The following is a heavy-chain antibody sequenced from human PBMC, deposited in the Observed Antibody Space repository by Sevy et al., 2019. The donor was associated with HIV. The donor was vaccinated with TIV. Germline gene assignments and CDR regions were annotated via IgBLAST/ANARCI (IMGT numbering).Heavy chain of an antibody. V-gene: IGHV1-2*06. J-gene: IGHJ3*02. Sequence: ASVKVSCKTTGYIFSDYNMHWVRQAPGQGLAWMALINPNSGVTIYAHNFRGRVSVTRDTSMRTAYMELSGLTSDDTAVYYCVREDINGPRTLLSFDIWGQGTMVTVSS. CDR1: GYIFSDYN. CDR3: VREDINGPRTLLSFDI. D-gene: IGHD3-3*01. CDR2: INPNSGVT.